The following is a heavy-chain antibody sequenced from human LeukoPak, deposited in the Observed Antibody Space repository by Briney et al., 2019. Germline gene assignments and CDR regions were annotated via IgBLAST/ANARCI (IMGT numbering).Heavy chain of an antibody. D-gene: IGHD3-22*01. Sequence: GGSLRLSCSASGFTFSSYAMTWVRQAPGKGLEWVSYISSSGSTIYYADSVKGRFTISRDNAKNSLYLQMNSLRAEDTAVYYCADSSGYEDAFDIWGQGTMVTVSS. CDR1: GFTFSSYA. CDR2: ISSSGSTI. J-gene: IGHJ3*02. CDR3: ADSSGYEDAFDI. V-gene: IGHV3-48*03.